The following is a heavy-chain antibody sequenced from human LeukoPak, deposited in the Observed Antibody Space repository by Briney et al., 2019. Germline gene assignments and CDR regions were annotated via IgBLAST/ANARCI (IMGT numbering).Heavy chain of an antibody. D-gene: IGHD6-6*01. CDR1: GYTFTSYD. Sequence: ASVKVSCKASGYTFTSYDINWVRQATGQGLEWMGWMNPNSGNTGYAQKFQGRVTMTRNTSISTAYMELSSLRSEDTAVYYCAGVRGSVAARRAYYYYYMDVWGKGTTVTVSS. V-gene: IGHV1-8*01. J-gene: IGHJ6*03. CDR2: MNPNSGNT. CDR3: AGVRGSVAARRAYYYYYMDV.